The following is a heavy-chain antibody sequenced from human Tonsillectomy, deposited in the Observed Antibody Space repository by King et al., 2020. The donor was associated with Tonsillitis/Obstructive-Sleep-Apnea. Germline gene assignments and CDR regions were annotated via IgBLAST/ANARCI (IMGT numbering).Heavy chain of an antibody. CDR2: IWYDGSNK. D-gene: IGHD6-13*01. V-gene: IGHV3-33*01. J-gene: IGHJ1*01. Sequence: VQLVESGGGVVQPGRSLRLSCAASGFTFSSYGMHWVRQAPGKGLEWVAVIWYDGSNKYYADSVKGRFTISRDNSKNTLYLQMNSLRAEDTAVYYCAREASGSSSWYTEYFQHWGQGTLVTVSS. CDR1: GFTFSSYG. CDR3: AREASGSSSWYTEYFQH.